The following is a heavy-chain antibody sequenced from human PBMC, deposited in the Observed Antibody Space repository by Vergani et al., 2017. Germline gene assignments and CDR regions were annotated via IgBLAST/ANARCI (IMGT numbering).Heavy chain of an antibody. D-gene: IGHD6-19*01. CDR3: ARTHLGYSSGWYPPETDAFDI. V-gene: IGHV3-11*01. CDR1: GFTFSDYY. Sequence: QVQLVEPGGGLVKPGGSLRLSCAASGFTFSDYYMSWIRQAPGKGLEWVSYISSSGSTIYYADAVKGRFTISRDNAKNSLYLQMNSLRAEDTAVYYCARTHLGYSSGWYPPETDAFDIWGQGTMVTVSS. J-gene: IGHJ3*02. CDR2: ISSSGSTI.